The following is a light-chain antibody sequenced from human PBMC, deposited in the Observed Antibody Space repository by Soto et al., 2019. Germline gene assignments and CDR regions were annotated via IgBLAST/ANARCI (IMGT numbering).Light chain of an antibody. CDR1: SGHSNYA. V-gene: IGLV4-69*01. Sequence: QSVLTQSPSASASLGASVKLTCTLSSGHSNYAIAWHQQQPEKGPRYLMKLNSDGSHTKGDGIPDRFSGSSSGAERYLIISSVQFEDEADYYCQTWGTGWVFGGGTKVTVL. CDR3: QTWGTGWV. J-gene: IGLJ3*02. CDR2: LNSDGSH.